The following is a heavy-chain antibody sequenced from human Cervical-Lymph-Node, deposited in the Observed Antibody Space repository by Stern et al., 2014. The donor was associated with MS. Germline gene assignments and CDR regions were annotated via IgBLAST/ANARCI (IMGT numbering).Heavy chain of an antibody. CDR1: GDSISSGDYY. D-gene: IGHD2-2*01. Sequence: VQLEESGPGLVKPSQTLSLTCTVSGDSISSGDYYWNWIRQPAGKGLEWIGRIYTNGRTDYHPSLKRRITISLETSQNLLSLQMGSVTAADTAVYYCARGVGYCSSTSCYADFKHWGQGTLVTVSS. CDR3: ARGVGYCSSTSCYADFKH. V-gene: IGHV4-61*02. CDR2: IYTNGRT. J-gene: IGHJ1*01.